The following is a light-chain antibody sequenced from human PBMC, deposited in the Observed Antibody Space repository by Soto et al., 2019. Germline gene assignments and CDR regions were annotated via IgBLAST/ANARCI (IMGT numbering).Light chain of an antibody. J-gene: IGKJ1*01. CDR3: QQYNGYRWT. V-gene: IGKV1-5*03. Sequence: IQMTQSPSTPSSSLGDRVTITCRASQSISNWLAWHQQKPGKVPKILIYKASSLESGVPSRFSGSGSGTEGTITISSLKQEDGSTYYCQQYNGYRWTFGQGTKVDIK. CDR1: QSISNW. CDR2: KAS.